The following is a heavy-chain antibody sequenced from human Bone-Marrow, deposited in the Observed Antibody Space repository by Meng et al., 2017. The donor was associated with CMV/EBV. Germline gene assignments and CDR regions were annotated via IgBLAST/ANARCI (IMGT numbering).Heavy chain of an antibody. D-gene: IGHD2-8*01. V-gene: IGHV5-51*01. CDR3: ARHRDAYDWFDP. CDR1: GDRLSSYW. J-gene: IGHJ5*02. Sequence: SGDRLSSYWIGWVRQMPGKGLEWMGIIYPGDSDTRYSPSFQGQVTISADKSISTAYLQWSSLKASDTAMYYCARHRDAYDWFDPWGQGTLVTVSS. CDR2: IYPGDSDT.